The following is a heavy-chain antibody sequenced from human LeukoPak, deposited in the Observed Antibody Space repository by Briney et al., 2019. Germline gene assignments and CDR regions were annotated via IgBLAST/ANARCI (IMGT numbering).Heavy chain of an antibody. V-gene: IGHV4-59*08. CDR3: ARHALNDYGDPGAFDI. CDR2: IYYSGST. Sequence: SETLSLTCTVSGGSISSYYWSWIRQPPGKGLEWIGYIYYSGSTNYNPSLKSRVTISVDTSKNQFSLKLSSVTAADTAVYYCARHALNDYGDPGAFDIWGQGTMVTVSS. CDR1: GGSISSYY. D-gene: IGHD4-17*01. J-gene: IGHJ3*02.